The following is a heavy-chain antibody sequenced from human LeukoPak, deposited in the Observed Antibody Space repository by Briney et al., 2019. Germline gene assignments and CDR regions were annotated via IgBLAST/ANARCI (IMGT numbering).Heavy chain of an antibody. CDR1: GFAFSDYY. D-gene: IGHD3-22*01. CDR3: ARAPHYYDREFDAFDI. J-gene: IGHJ3*02. Sequence: GGSLRLSCAASGFAFSDYYMSWIRQAPGKGLEWVSYISSSGSTIYYADSVKGRFTISRDNAKNSLYLQMNSLRAEDTAVYYCARAPHYYDREFDAFDIWGQGTMVTVSS. CDR2: ISSSGSTI. V-gene: IGHV3-11*01.